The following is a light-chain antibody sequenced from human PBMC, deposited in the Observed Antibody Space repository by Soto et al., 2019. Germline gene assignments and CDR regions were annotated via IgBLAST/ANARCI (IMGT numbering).Light chain of an antibody. CDR3: QQRNSWPLT. Sequence: EIVMTQSPATLSVSPGERATLSCRASQSVSINLAWYQQKPGQAPRLLLYGTSSRATGVPARCSGSGSGTDFTLTISSLEPEDFAFYYCQQRNSWPLTFGGGTKVDIK. CDR1: QSVSIN. CDR2: GTS. V-gene: IGKV3-15*01. J-gene: IGKJ4*01.